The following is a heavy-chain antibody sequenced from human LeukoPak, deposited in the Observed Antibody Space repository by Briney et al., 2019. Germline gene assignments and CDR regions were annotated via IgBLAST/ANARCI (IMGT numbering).Heavy chain of an antibody. CDR3: AKHDGYGVREYQLLYNY. CDR1: GFTFSSYS. D-gene: IGHD2-2*02. J-gene: IGHJ4*02. Sequence: PGGSLRLSCAASGFTFSSYSMNWVRQAPGKGLEWVSSISSSSSYIYYADSVKGRFTISRDNSKNTLYLQMNSLRAEDTAVYYCAKHDGYGVREYQLLYNYWGQGTLVTVSS. CDR2: ISSSSSYI. V-gene: IGHV3-21*04.